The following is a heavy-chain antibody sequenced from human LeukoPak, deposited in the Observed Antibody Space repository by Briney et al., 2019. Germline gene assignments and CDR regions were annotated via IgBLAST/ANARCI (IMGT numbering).Heavy chain of an antibody. Sequence: ASVKVSCKASGCTFTSYDINWVRQATGQGLEWMGWMNPNSGNTGYAQKFQGRVTMTRNTSISTAYMELSSLRSEDTAVYYCARGSVAAAGTNYYYGMDVWGQGTTVTVSS. CDR2: MNPNSGNT. CDR1: GCTFTSYD. V-gene: IGHV1-8*01. D-gene: IGHD6-13*01. J-gene: IGHJ6*02. CDR3: ARGSVAAAGTNYYYGMDV.